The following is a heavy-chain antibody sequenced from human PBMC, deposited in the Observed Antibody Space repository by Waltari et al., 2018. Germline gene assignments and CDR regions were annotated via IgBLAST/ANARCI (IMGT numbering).Heavy chain of an antibody. CDR2: ISDAGGII. J-gene: IGHJ4*02. V-gene: IGHV3-23*01. Sequence: EVQLLESGGDLVQPGGSLRLSRVASGITFSSYVMNWVRQAPGKGLEWVSSISDAGGIINYADSVKGRFTISRDNSKNTLYLQMNSLRAEDTAVYYCARASGVDYWGQGTLVTISS. D-gene: IGHD3-16*01. CDR1: GITFSSYV. CDR3: ARASGVDY.